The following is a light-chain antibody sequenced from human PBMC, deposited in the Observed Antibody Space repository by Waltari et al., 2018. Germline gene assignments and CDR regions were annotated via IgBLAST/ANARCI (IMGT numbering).Light chain of an antibody. Sequence: DIVMTQSPDSLAVSLGERATINCKSSQSVLYSSNNKNYLAWYQQKPGQPPKLLFYWASTREAGVPDRFSGGGSGTDFTLTISSLQAEDVAVYYCQQYVMTPTFGQGTRVEIK. J-gene: IGKJ1*01. V-gene: IGKV4-1*01. CDR3: QQYVMTPT. CDR1: QSVLYSSNNKNY. CDR2: WAS.